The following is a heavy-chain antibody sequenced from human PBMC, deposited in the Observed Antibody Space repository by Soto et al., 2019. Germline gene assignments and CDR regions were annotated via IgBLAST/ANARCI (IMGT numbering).Heavy chain of an antibody. D-gene: IGHD1-1*01. J-gene: IGHJ4*02. V-gene: IGHV1-18*01. Sequence: QVHLVQSGAEVKKPGVSVKVCCKGSGYTFTSYGITWVRQASGQGLEWMGWISAHNGNTDYAQKLQGRVTVTRDTSTSTAYMELRSLRSDDSAVYYCARGRYGDYWGQGALVTVSS. CDR3: ARGRYGDY. CDR1: GYTFTSYG. CDR2: ISAHNGNT.